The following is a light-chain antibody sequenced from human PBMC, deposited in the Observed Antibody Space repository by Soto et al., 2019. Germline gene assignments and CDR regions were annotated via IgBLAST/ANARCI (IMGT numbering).Light chain of an antibody. V-gene: IGLV2-14*01. Sequence: QSVLTQPASVSGSPGPSITISCTGTSSDLGGYNFVSWYQHHPGKAPKLMIYQVSNRPSGVSNRFSGSKSGNTASLTISGLQAEDEADYYCCSYTSSSPYVFGTGTKLTVL. J-gene: IGLJ1*01. CDR2: QVS. CDR3: CSYTSSSPYV. CDR1: SSDLGGYNF.